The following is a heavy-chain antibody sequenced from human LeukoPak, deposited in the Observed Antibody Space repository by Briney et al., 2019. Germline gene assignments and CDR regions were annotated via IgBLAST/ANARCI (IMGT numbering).Heavy chain of an antibody. CDR1: GGSISSYY. V-gene: IGHV4-59*01. Sequence: SETLSLTCTVSGGSISSYYWSWIRQPPGKGLEWIGYIYYSGSTNYNPSLKSRVTISVDTSKNQFSLKLSSVTVADTAVYYCAGRWFDTTSKKYYYMDVWGKGTTVTVSS. D-gene: IGHD2-15*01. J-gene: IGHJ6*03. CDR2: IYYSGST. CDR3: AGRWFDTTSKKYYYMDV.